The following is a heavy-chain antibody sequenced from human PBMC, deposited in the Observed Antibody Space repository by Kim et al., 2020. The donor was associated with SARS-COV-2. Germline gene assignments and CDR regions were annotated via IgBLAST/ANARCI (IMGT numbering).Heavy chain of an antibody. Sequence: AQKLQGRVTITADESTSTAYMELSSLRSEDTAVYYCATRFGELLNDAFDIWGQGTMVTVSS. V-gene: IGHV1-69*01. CDR3: ATRFGELLNDAFDI. J-gene: IGHJ3*02. D-gene: IGHD3-10*02.